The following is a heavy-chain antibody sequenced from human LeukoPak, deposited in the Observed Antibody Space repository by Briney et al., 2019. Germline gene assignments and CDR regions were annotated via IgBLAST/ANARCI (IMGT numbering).Heavy chain of an antibody. V-gene: IGHV4-59*01. D-gene: IGHD6-13*01. CDR2: IYYSGST. CDR1: GGSISSYY. CDR3: ARDQSSSWYDY. Sequence: SETLSLTCTVSGGSISSYYWSWIRQPPGKGLEWIGYIYYSGSTNYNPSRKSRVTISVDTSKNQFSLKLSSVTAADTAVYYCARDQSSSWYDYWGQGTLVTVSS. J-gene: IGHJ4*02.